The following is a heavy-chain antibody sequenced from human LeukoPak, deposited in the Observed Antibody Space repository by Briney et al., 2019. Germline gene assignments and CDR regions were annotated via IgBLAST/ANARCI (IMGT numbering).Heavy chain of an antibody. CDR2: INPNSGGT. D-gene: IGHD6-6*01. CDR1: GYTFTGYY. CDR3: ARDIREYSSSSWFDP. J-gene: IGHJ5*02. Sequence: ASVKVSCKASGYTFTGYYMRWVRQAPGQGLEWMGWINPNSGGTNYAQKFQGRVTMTRDTSISTAYMELSRLRSDDTAVYYCARDIREYSSSSWFDPWGQGTLVTVSS. V-gene: IGHV1-2*02.